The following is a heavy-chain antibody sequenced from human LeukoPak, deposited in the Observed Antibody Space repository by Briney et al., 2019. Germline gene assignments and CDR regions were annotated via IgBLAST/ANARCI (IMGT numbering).Heavy chain of an antibody. CDR3: ARLTDYFYYMDV. CDR2: IYYSGST. V-gene: IGHV4-39*01. J-gene: IGHJ6*03. Sequence: KPSETLSLTCTVSGGSISSNTHYWGWIRQPPGKGLEWIGNIYYSGSTYHHPSLKSRVTMSVDTSKSQFSLKLSSVTAADTAVYYCARLTDYFYYMDVWGKGTAVTASS. CDR1: GGSISSNTHY.